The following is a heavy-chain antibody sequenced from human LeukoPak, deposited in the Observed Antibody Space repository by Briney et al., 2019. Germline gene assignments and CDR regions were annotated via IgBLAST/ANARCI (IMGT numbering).Heavy chain of an antibody. Sequence: SETLSLTCTVSGGSISSYYWSRIRQPPGKGLEWIGSIHHSGITYYNPSLKSRVTISVDTSKNQFSLRVDSVTAADTAVYYCARDLYDDNRCFDFWGQGILVTVSS. CDR1: GGSISSYY. CDR3: ARDLYDDNRCFDF. D-gene: IGHD1-14*01. CDR2: IHHSGIT. V-gene: IGHV4-38-2*02. J-gene: IGHJ4*02.